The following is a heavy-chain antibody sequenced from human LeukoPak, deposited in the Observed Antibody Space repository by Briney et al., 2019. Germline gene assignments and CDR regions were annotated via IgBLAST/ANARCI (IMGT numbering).Heavy chain of an antibody. D-gene: IGHD3-10*01. CDR2: ISGDGEST. CDR1: GFAFKNYV. J-gene: IGHJ4*02. V-gene: IGHV3-23*01. CDR3: AKGSGASRPYYLDF. Sequence: GGSLRLSCAASGFAFKNYVMTWVRQAPGKGLDWFSAISGDGESTYYADSVKGRFTISRDSSKSTLYLQMTSLTAEDTAVYYCAKGSGASRPYYLDFWGRGTLVTVSS.